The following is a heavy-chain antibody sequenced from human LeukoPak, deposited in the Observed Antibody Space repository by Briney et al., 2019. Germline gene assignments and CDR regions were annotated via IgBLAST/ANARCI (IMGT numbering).Heavy chain of an antibody. CDR1: GFTFTSHY. CDR3: ARGGQVGPTPQKAFDV. V-gene: IGHV1-46*01. D-gene: IGHD1-26*01. J-gene: IGHJ3*01. CDR2: INPSGDST. Sequence: ASLTVSCKASGFTFTSHYMHWVRQAPGQGLEWMGVINPSGDSTNYAQKFQGRVTMTGDTSTSTLYMELSSLRSEDTAVYYCARGGQVGPTPQKAFDVWGQGTMLIVSS.